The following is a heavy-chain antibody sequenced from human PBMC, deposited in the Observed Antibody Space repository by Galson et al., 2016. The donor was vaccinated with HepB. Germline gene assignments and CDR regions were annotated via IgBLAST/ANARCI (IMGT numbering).Heavy chain of an antibody. V-gene: IGHV4-59*12. D-gene: IGHD5/OR15-5a*01. J-gene: IGHJ3*02. Sequence: LALTCSVSGGSISSYYWNWRRLPPGKSLEWIVNIFYSGCTNYNSSLKLRITMLVDTSENQFSLQLSSVTAEDTAVYYCARVRVYEDAIDIWGQGTMVTVSS. CDR3: ARVRVYEDAIDI. CDR2: IFYSGCT. CDR1: GGSISSYY.